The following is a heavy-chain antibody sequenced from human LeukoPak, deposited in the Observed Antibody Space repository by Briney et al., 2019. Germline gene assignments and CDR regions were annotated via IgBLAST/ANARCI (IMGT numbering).Heavy chain of an antibody. CDR2: INHSGST. CDR3: ARGSSLTYYYDSSGSIGDY. J-gene: IGHJ4*02. CDR1: GGSISSYY. Sequence: SETLSPTCTVSGGSISSYYWSWIRQPPGKGLEWIGEINHSGSTNYNPSLKSRVTISVDTSKNQFSLKLSSVTAADTAVYYCARGSSLTYYYDSSGSIGDYWGQGTLVTVSS. V-gene: IGHV4-34*01. D-gene: IGHD3-22*01.